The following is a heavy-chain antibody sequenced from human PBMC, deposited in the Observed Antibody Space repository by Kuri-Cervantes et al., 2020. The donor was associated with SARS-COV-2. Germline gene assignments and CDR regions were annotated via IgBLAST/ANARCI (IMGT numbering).Heavy chain of an antibody. CDR2: ISGSGGST. CDR1: GFTFSSYA. Sequence: GESLKISCAASGFTFSSYAMSWVRQAPGKGLEWVSAISGSGGSTYYADSVKGRFTISRDNAKNSLYLQMNSLRAEDTAVYYCARGHGVATTEGGHYYYYYYMDVWGKGTTVTVSS. CDR3: ARGHGVATTEGGHYYYYYYMDV. D-gene: IGHD5-12*01. V-gene: IGHV3-23*01. J-gene: IGHJ6*03.